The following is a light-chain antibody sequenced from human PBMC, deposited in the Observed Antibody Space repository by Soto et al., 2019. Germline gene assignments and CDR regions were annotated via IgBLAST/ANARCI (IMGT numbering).Light chain of an antibody. CDR3: QVWDSSSDHPVV. CDR1: NIGSKS. J-gene: IGLJ2*01. V-gene: IGLV3-21*04. CDR2: YDS. Sequence: SYALTQPPSVSVAPGKTARITRGGNNIGSKSVHWYQQKPGQAPVLVIYYDSDRPSGIPERFSGSNSGNTATLTISRVEAGDEADYYCQVWDSSSDHPVVFGGGTKLTVL.